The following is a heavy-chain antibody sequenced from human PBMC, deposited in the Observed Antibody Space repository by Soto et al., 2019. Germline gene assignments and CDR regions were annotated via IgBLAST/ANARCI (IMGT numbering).Heavy chain of an antibody. D-gene: IGHD1-26*01. V-gene: IGHV1-69*01. Sequence: QVQLVQSGAEVKKPGSSVKVPCKASGGTFSSYSINWVRQAPGQGLEWMGEIIPIFGTANYAQKFQGRVTITADESTSTAYMELSSLRSEDTAAYYCARDGGRHSGGIDYWGQGTLVTVSS. CDR2: IIPIFGTA. CDR1: GGTFSSYS. CDR3: ARDGGRHSGGIDY. J-gene: IGHJ4*02.